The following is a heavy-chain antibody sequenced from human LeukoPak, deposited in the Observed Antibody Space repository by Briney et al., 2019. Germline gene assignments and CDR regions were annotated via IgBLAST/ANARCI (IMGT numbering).Heavy chain of an antibody. CDR1: GFTFSTYG. J-gene: IGHJ4*02. V-gene: IGHV3-30*03. CDR2: ISYDGSNK. D-gene: IGHD2-21*02. Sequence: GRSLRLSCAASGFTFSTYGMHWVRQAPGKGLEWVAVISYDGSNKYYADSVKGRFTISRDNSKNTLYLQMNSLRAEDTAVYYCARAPPVVVTAILYYWGQGTLVTVSS. CDR3: ARAPPVVVTAILYY.